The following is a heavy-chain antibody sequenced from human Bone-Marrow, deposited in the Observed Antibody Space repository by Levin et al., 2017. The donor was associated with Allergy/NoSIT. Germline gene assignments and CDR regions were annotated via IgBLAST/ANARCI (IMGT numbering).Heavy chain of an antibody. Sequence: GGSLRLSCKGSGYSFTSYWIGWVRQMPGKGLEWMGIIYPGDSDTRYSPSFQGQVTISADKSISTAYLQWSSLKASDTAMYYCASPVGGLEGAFDIWGQGTMVTVSS. J-gene: IGHJ3*02. D-gene: IGHD3-16*01. V-gene: IGHV5-51*01. CDR3: ASPVGGLEGAFDI. CDR1: GYSFTSYW. CDR2: IYPGDSDT.